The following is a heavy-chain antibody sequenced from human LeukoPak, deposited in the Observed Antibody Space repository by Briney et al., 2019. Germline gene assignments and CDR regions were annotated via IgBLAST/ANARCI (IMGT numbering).Heavy chain of an antibody. CDR2: INPTGGTT. Sequence: EASVKVSCKASGYTFTSYYMQWVRQAPGQGPEWMGIINPTGGTTSYAQKFQGRVTMTRDTSTSTVYMELSSLRSEDTALYYCARTSPAYCGGDCYLDYWGQGTLVTVSS. CDR1: GYTFTSYY. V-gene: IGHV1-46*01. CDR3: ARTSPAYCGGDCYLDY. D-gene: IGHD2-21*02. J-gene: IGHJ4*02.